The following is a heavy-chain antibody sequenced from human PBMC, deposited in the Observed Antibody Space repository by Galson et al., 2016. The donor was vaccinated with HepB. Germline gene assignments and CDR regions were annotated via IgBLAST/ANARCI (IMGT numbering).Heavy chain of an antibody. CDR2: INHSGST. CDR3: ARGRFHYYGV. D-gene: IGHD3-10*01. CDR1: GGSFSGYY. V-gene: IGHV4-34*01. Sequence: SETLSLTCAVYGGSFSGYYWSWIRQPPGKGLEWIGEINHSGSTNYNPSLKSRVTISVDTSKNQFPLKLSSVTAADTAVYYCARGRFHYYGVWGQGTTVTVSS. J-gene: IGHJ6*02.